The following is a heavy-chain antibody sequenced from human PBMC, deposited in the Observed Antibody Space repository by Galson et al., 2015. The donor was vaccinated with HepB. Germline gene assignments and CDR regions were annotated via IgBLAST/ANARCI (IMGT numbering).Heavy chain of an antibody. J-gene: IGHJ6*02. V-gene: IGHV1-24*01. D-gene: IGHD6-13*01. CDR3: ATYPQQLVQSAYYYYGMDV. CDR2: FDPEDGET. CDR1: GYTLTELS. Sequence: SVKVSCKVSGYTLTELSMHWVRQAPGKGLEWMGGFDPEDGETIYAQKFQGRVTMTEDTSTDTAYMELSSLRSEDTAVYYCATYPQQLVQSAYYYYGMDVWGQGTTVTVSS.